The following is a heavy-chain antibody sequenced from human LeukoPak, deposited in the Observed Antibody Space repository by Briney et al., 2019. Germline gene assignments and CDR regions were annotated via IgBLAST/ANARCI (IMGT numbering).Heavy chain of an antibody. V-gene: IGHV3-21*01. D-gene: IGHD1-26*01. J-gene: IGHJ4*02. CDR2: ISSSSSYI. CDR1: AFSLNAYN. CDR3: ASYDYGRYSGSYSIGNKDY. Sequence: GGSLRLSCAASAFSLNAYNMNWVRQAPGKGLEWVSSISSSSSYIYYADSVKGRFTISRDNAKNSLYLQMNGLRAEDTAVYYCASYDYGRYSGSYSIGNKDYWGQGTLVTVSS.